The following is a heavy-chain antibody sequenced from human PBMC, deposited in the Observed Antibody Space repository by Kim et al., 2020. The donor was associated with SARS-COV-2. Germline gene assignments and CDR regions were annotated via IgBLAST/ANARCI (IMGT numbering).Heavy chain of an antibody. CDR1: GGSFSGYY. J-gene: IGHJ4*02. CDR3: ARDPGVTMVRGVSLG. Sequence: SETLSLTCAVYGGSFSGYYWSWIRQPPGKGLEWFGEINHSGSTNYNPPLQSRVTISVDTSKNQFSLKLSSVTAAATAVYYCARDPGVTMVRGVSLGWGQGTLVTVSS. CDR2: INHSGST. V-gene: IGHV4-34*01. D-gene: IGHD3-10*01.